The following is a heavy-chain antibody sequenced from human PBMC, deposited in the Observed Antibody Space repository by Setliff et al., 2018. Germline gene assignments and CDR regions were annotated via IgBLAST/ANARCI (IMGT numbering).Heavy chain of an antibody. CDR1: GLSFTTYW. D-gene: IGHD6-13*01. Sequence: PGESLKISCKCSGLSFTTYWIGWVRQMPGKGLELMGIIYPGDSDTRYSPAFQGQVTISADRSISTAYLQWSSLRASDTAMYYCASATGIGWPFDCWGRGTLVTVSS. J-gene: IGHJ4*02. CDR3: ASATGIGWPFDC. V-gene: IGHV5-51*01. CDR2: IYPGDSDT.